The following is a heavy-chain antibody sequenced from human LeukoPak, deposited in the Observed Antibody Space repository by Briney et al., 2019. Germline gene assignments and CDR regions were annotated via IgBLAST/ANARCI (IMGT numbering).Heavy chain of an antibody. D-gene: IGHD2/OR15-2a*01. Sequence: PSEILSCNCTISGGTISTYYWIWSRQPPGKGLEWSGYIYYTWSPTYTPAVKSRVTIRVGTSKNHFSLKLLSVTAADTAVYFCARREEFWYFDCWGRASVITVS. CDR2: IYYTWSP. V-gene: IGHV4-59*08. CDR3: ARREEFWYFDC. J-gene: IGHJ2*01. CDR1: GGTISTYY.